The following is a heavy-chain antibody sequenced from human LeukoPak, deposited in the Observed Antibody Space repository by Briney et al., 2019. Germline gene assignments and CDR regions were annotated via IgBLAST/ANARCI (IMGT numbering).Heavy chain of an antibody. Sequence: SETLSLTCAVYGGSFSGYYWSWIRQPPGKGLEWIGEINHSGSTNYNPSLKSRVTISVDTSKNQFSLKLSSVTAADTAVYYCARDPTYYYDSSGYSRLAFDYWGQGTLVTVSS. CDR1: GGSFSGYY. J-gene: IGHJ4*02. V-gene: IGHV4-34*01. D-gene: IGHD3-22*01. CDR2: INHSGST. CDR3: ARDPTYYYDSSGYSRLAFDY.